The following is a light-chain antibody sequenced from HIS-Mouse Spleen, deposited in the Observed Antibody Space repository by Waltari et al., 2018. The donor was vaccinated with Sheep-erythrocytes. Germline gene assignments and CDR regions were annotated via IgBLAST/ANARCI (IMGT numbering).Light chain of an antibody. CDR3: AAWDDSLNGVWV. V-gene: IGLV1-44*01. Sequence: QSVLTQPPSASGTPGQRVTISCSGSSSNIGSNTVNWYQQLPGTAPKLLIYSNNPRPSGFPERFSGSKSGTSASLAISGRQSEDEADYYCAAWDDSLNGVWVFGGGTKLTVL. CDR1: SSNIGSNT. CDR2: SNN. J-gene: IGLJ3*02.